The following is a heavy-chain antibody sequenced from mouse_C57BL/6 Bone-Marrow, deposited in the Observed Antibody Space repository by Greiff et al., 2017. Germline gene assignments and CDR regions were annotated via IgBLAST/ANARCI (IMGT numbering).Heavy chain of an antibody. D-gene: IGHD2-2*01. Sequence: VKLKQSGAELMKPGASVKLSCKATGYTFTGYWIEWVKQRPGHGLEWIGEILPRSGSTNYNEKFKGKATFTADTSSNTAYMQLSSLTTEDSAIYYCARWGYPYYYAMDYWGQGTSVTVSA. J-gene: IGHJ4*01. CDR3: ARWGYPYYYAMDY. CDR1: GYTFTGYW. V-gene: IGHV1-9*01. CDR2: ILPRSGST.